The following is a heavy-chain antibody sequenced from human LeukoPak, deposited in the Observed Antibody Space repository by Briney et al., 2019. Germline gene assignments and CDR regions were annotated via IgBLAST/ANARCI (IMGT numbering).Heavy chain of an antibody. CDR1: GFSFRRYA. CDR2: ISGTGPST. D-gene: IGHD5-24*01. J-gene: IGHJ3*01. Sequence: GGSLRLSCAASGFSFRRYAMNWVRQAPGRGLEWVAVISGTGPSTVYADSVKGRFTISRDNSKNTLFLQLDSLRVEDTAIYYCAKEEMPHAFDLWGQGTMVTVSS. V-gene: IGHV3-23*01. CDR3: AKEEMPHAFDL.